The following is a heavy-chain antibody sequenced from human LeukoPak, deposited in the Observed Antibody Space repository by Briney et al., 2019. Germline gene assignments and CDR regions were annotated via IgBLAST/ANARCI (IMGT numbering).Heavy chain of an antibody. J-gene: IGHJ4*02. V-gene: IGHV4-38-2*02. CDR3: AGKYYYDISGYFYVDY. D-gene: IGHD3-22*01. Sequence: SETLSLTCTVSGYSISSGYYWGWIRQSPGKGLEWIGSIYHSGSTYYSPSLRSRVTISIDTSKNQFSLKLSSVTAADTAVYYCAGKYYYDISGYFYVDYWGQGTLVTVSS. CDR2: IYHSGST. CDR1: GYSISSGYY.